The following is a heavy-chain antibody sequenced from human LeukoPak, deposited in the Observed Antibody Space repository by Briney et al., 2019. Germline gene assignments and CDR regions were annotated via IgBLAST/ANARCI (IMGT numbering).Heavy chain of an antibody. J-gene: IGHJ3*02. CDR1: GFLVSNYY. CDR2: IYSGAGT. D-gene: IGHD5-24*01. Sequence: GGSLRLSCAASGFLVSNYYMSWVRQAPGKGLEWVSVIYSGAGTYYADSVKGRFTISRDNSKNTLYLQMNSLRAEDTAVYYCARYWGGYKRFDIWGQGTMVTVSS. V-gene: IGHV3-53*01. CDR3: ARYWGGYKRFDI.